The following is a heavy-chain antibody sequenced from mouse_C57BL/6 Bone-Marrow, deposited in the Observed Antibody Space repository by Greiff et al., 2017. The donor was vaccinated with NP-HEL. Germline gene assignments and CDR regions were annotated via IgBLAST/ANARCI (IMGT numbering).Heavy chain of an antibody. Sequence: QVQLQQSGAELVMPGASVKLSCKASGHTFTSYWMHWVKQRPGQGLEWIGEIDPSDSYTNYNQKFKGKSTLTVDKSSSTAYMQLSSLTSEDSAVYYCARGYGYGWFAYWGQGTLVTVSA. CDR3: ARGYGYGWFAY. J-gene: IGHJ3*01. V-gene: IGHV1-69*01. CDR1: GHTFTSYW. CDR2: IDPSDSYT. D-gene: IGHD2-2*01.